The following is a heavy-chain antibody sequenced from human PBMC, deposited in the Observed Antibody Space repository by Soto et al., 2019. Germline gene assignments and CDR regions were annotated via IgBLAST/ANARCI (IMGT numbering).Heavy chain of an antibody. D-gene: IGHD1-1*01. J-gene: IGHJ5*02. V-gene: IGHV4-30-4*01. Sequence: QVQLRESGPGLVKPSQTLSLTCRVSGGSINSDEYYWTLIRQPPGEGLEWIGHIYYTGSTSYNPSLMSRVTISVDTSKNQFSLKLSSVSAADTAVDFCARDRSNSPDFFDPWGQGTLVTVSS. CDR2: IYYTGST. CDR1: GGSINSDEYY. CDR3: ARDRSNSPDFFDP.